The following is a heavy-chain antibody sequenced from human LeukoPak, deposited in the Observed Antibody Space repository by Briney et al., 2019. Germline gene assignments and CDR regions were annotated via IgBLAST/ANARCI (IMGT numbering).Heavy chain of an antibody. V-gene: IGHV1-69*05. CDR2: IIPIFGTA. CDR1: GGTLSSYA. J-gene: IGHJ6*03. CDR3: ARVLNWIHNPDYYYMDV. Sequence: GASVKVSCKASGGTLSSYAISWVRQAPGQGLERMGGIIPIFGTANYAQKFQGRVTITTDESTSTAYMELSSLRSEDTAVYYCARVLNWIHNPDYYYMDVWGKGTTVTVSS. D-gene: IGHD3/OR15-3a*01.